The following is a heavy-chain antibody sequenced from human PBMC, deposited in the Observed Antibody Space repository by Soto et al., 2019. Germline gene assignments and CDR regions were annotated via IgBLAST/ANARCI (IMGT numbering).Heavy chain of an antibody. CDR1: GGTFSSYT. V-gene: IGHV1-69*02. CDR3: ARVSRETRSGWYYY. J-gene: IGHJ4*02. D-gene: IGHD6-19*01. Sequence: SVKVSCKASGGTFSSYTISWVRQAPGQGLEWMGRIIPILGIANYAQKFQGRVTITADKSTSTAYMELSSLRSEDTAVYYCARVSRETRSGWYYYWGQGTLVTVSS. CDR2: IIPILGIA.